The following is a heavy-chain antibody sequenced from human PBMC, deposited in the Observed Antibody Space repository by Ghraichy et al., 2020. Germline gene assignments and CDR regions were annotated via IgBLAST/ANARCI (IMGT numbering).Heavy chain of an antibody. V-gene: IGHV3-73*01. Sequence: GGSLRLSCAASGFTFSGSAMHWVRQASGKGLEWVGRIRSKANSYATAYAASVKGRFTISRDDSKNTAYLQMNSLKTEDTAVYYCTFLPPVDVDSSGDRDIDYWGQGTLVTVSS. J-gene: IGHJ4*02. CDR2: IRSKANSYAT. CDR1: GFTFSGSA. CDR3: TFLPPVDVDSSGDRDIDY. D-gene: IGHD3-22*01.